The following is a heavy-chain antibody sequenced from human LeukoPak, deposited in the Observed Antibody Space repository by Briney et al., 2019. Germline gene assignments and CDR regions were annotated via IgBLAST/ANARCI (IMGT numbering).Heavy chain of an antibody. J-gene: IGHJ4*02. D-gene: IGHD1-7*01. CDR2: IYPGDCDT. V-gene: IGHV5-51*01. CDR3: ARRPQLRSELDY. CDR1: GYSFTTYW. Sequence: GESLKISCKGSGYSFTTYWIGWVRQMPGKGLEWMGIIYPGDCDTRYSPSFQGQVTISADKSTNTAYLQWSSLKASDTAIYYCARRPQLRSELDYWGQGTLVSVSS.